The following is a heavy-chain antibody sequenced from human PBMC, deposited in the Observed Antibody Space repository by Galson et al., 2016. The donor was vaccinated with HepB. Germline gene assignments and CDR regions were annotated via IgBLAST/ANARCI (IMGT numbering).Heavy chain of an antibody. D-gene: IGHD6-13*01. CDR1: GFTVSANY. CDR3: ARPTVAPAGRGYDY. Sequence: SLRLSCAASGFTVSANYMGWVRQAPGKGLEWVSVIYSGGNTYYADSVKGRFTISRDYSESTLYLQMNSLRAEDPAVDYCARPTVAPAGRGYDYWGQGTLVTVSS. V-gene: IGHV3-53*01. J-gene: IGHJ4*02. CDR2: IYSGGNT.